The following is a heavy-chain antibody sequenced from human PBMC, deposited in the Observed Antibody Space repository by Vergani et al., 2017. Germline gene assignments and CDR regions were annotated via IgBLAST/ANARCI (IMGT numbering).Heavy chain of an antibody. J-gene: IGHJ3*01. V-gene: IGHV4-34*01. D-gene: IGHD1-26*01. CDR2: INHSGTI. CDR3: ARRAERWEALLRDDFDV. Sequence: QVQLQQWGPGLLKPSETLSLTCAVYGGSLSGYYWSWIRLAPRKGLEWIGEINHSGTINYHPTLKSPFNVSIDTSRDHFSLKLRSVSAADTAVYFCARRAERWEALLRDDFDVWGQGTFVTVSP. CDR1: GGSLSGYY.